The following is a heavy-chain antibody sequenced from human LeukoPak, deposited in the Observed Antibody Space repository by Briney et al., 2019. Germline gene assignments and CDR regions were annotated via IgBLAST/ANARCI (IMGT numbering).Heavy chain of an antibody. D-gene: IGHD3-22*01. V-gene: IGHV4-4*07. Sequence: SETLSLTCTVSGGSISSYYWSWIRQPAGEGLEWIGRIYTSGSTNYNPSLKSRVTMSVDTSKNQFSLKLSSVTAADTAVYYCARGGDSSGYPVIIDYWGQGTLVTVSS. J-gene: IGHJ4*02. CDR2: IYTSGST. CDR1: GGSISSYY. CDR3: ARGGDSSGYPVIIDY.